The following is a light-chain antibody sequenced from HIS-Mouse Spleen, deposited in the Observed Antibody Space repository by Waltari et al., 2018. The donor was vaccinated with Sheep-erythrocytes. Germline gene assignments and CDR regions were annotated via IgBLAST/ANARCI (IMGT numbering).Light chain of an antibody. J-gene: IGLJ3*02. CDR3: CSYAGSSTPWV. Sequence: QSALTQPASVSGSPGQSITISCTGTSSDVGSYNLVSWYQQHPGKAPKLMIYERSKRPSGVSNRFSGSKPGNTASLTISGLQAEDEADYYCCSYAGSSTPWVFGGGTKLTVL. CDR1: SSDVGSYNL. CDR2: ERS. V-gene: IGLV2-23*01.